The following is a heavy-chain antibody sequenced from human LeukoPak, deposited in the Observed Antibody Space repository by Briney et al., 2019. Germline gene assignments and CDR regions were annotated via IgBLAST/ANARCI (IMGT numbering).Heavy chain of an antibody. V-gene: IGHV4-39*07. CDR1: GGSISSSSYY. CDR3: TAQGGWYIDY. CDR2: IHHEGST. D-gene: IGHD6-19*01. Sequence: PSETLSLTCTVSGGSISSSSYYWGWIRQPPGKGLEWIGEIHHEGSTKYSPSLKSRVTISVDKSKNQFSLKLNSMTAADTAVYYCTAQGGWYIDYWGQGTLVTVSS. J-gene: IGHJ4*02.